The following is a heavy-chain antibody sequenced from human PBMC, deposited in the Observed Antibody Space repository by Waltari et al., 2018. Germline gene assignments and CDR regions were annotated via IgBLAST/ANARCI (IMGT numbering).Heavy chain of an antibody. CDR1: GGSFSGYY. J-gene: IGHJ6*03. CDR2: INRRGST. Sequence: QVQLQQWGAGLLKPSETLSLTCAVYGGSFSGYYWSWIRQPPGKGLEWIGEINRRGSTNYNQTLKSRVTISVDTSKNQFSLKLSSVTAADTAVYYCARGVYPELRFLDLARLARYYYMDVWGKGTTVTVSS. D-gene: IGHD3-3*01. V-gene: IGHV4-34*01. CDR3: ARGVYPELRFLDLARLARYYYMDV.